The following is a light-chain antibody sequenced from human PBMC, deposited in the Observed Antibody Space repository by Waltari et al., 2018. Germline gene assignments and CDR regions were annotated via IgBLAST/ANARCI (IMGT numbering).Light chain of an antibody. J-gene: IGLJ1*01. Sequence: SYELTQPASVSVFPGQTARITCSGDKLGNKYACWYQQKPGQSPVMVMYHDDKRPSGIPERFSGSNAGNTATLTISGTQAMDEADYYCQAWDSSTDYVFGPGTKVTVL. CDR2: HDD. CDR3: QAWDSSTDYV. CDR1: KLGNKY. V-gene: IGLV3-1*01.